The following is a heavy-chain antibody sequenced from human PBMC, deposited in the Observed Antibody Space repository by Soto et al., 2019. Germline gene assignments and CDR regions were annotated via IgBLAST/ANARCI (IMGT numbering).Heavy chain of an antibody. CDR3: AKDEGSSSWYWNYYYGMDV. CDR2: ISGSGGST. V-gene: IGHV3-23*01. CDR1: GFTFSSYA. J-gene: IGHJ6*02. Sequence: EVQLLESGGGLVQPGGSLRLSCAASGFTFSSYAMSWVRQAPGKGLEWVSAISGSGGSTYYADSVKGRFTISRDNSKNTLYRQMNSLRAEDTAVYYCAKDEGSSSWYWNYYYGMDVWGQGTTVTVSS. D-gene: IGHD6-13*01.